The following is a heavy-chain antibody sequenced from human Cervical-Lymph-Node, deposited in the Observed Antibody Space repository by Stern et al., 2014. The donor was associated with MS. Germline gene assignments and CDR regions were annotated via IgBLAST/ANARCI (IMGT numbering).Heavy chain of an antibody. CDR2: IYWDDDK. J-gene: IGHJ3*01. CDR1: GFSLSTSGVG. D-gene: IGHD5-24*01. V-gene: IGHV2-5*02. Sequence: QITLKESGPTLVRPTQTLTLTCAFSGFSLSTSGVGGGWLRQPPGKALEWLALIYWDDDKRYRPSLRSRLTITKDTSKNQVVLTMTNMDPVDTATYYCAHARRDGYNLAFDFWGQGTMVTVSS. CDR3: AHARRDGYNLAFDF.